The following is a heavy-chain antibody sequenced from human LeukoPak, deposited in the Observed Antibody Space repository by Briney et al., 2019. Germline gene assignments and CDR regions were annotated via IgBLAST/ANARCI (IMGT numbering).Heavy chain of an antibody. Sequence: PSETLSLTCTVSGGSISSSSYYWGWIRQPPGKGLEWIGSIYSVGSTYCNPSLKSRVTISVDTSKNQFSLKLSSVTAADTAVYYCAIPNTNNWPFDYWSQGTLVTVSS. J-gene: IGHJ4*02. CDR3: AIPNTNNWPFDY. CDR2: IYSVGST. CDR1: GGSISSSSYY. V-gene: IGHV4-39*01. D-gene: IGHD1-1*01.